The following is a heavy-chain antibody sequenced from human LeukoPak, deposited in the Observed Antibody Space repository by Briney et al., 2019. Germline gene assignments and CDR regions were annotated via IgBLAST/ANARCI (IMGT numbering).Heavy chain of an antibody. V-gene: IGHV3-7*01. J-gene: IGHJ6*03. CDR3: ARDALAAAGYYYYYMDV. D-gene: IGHD6-13*01. CDR2: IKQDGSVK. CDR1: GFTFSKYW. Sequence: GGSLRLSCAASGFTFSKYWMTWVRQAPGKGLEWVANIKQDGSVKYYVDSVKGRFTVSRDNAMDSLYLQMNSLRAEDTAVYYCARDALAAAGYYYYYMDVWGKGTTVTVSS.